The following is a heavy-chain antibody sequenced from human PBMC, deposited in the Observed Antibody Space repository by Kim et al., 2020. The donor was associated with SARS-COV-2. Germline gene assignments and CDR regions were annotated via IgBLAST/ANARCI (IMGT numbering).Heavy chain of an antibody. V-gene: IGHV7-4-1*02. J-gene: IGHJ5*02. CDR1: GYTFTSYA. Sequence: ASVKVSCKASGYTFTSYAMNWVRQAPGQGLEWMGWINTNTGNPTYAQGFTGRFVFSLDTSVSTAYLQISSLKAEDTAVYYCARDLIAATYNWFDPWGQGTLVTVSS. D-gene: IGHD6-13*01. CDR2: INTNTGNP. CDR3: ARDLIAATYNWFDP.